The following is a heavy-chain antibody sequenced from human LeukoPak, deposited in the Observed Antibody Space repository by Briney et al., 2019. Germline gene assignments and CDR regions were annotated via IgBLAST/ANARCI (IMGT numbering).Heavy chain of an antibody. V-gene: IGHV4-30-2*01. CDR3: ARVEDYFDY. CDR2: IYHSGST. Sequence: LSLTCTVSGGSITNGGYFWNWIRQPPGKGLEWIGYIYHSGSTYYNPSLKSRVTISVDRSKNQFSLKLSSVAAADTAVYYCARVEDYFDYWGQGTLVTVSS. CDR1: GGSITNGGYF. J-gene: IGHJ4*02.